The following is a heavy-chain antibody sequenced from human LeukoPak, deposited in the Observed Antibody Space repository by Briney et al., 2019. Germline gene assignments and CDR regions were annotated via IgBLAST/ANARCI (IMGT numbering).Heavy chain of an antibody. Sequence: GGSLRLSCAASGFSFSGYSMHWVRQAPGKGVEWVALISYDGSYTYYAESVKGRFTFSRDNSRNILYVQMNSLRTDDTAVYYCARDGGYDYWGQGTLVTVSS. CDR1: GFSFSGYS. CDR3: ARDGGYDY. D-gene: IGHD5-12*01. J-gene: IGHJ4*02. CDR2: ISYDGSYT. V-gene: IGHV3-30*04.